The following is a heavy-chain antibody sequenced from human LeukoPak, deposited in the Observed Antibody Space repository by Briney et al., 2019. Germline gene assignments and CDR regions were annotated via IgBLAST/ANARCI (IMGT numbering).Heavy chain of an antibody. V-gene: IGHV3-21*01. D-gene: IGHD5-12*01. CDR1: GFTFSSYS. CDR2: ISSSSSYI. Sequence: PGGSLRLSCAASGFTFSSYSMNWVRQAPGKGLEWVSSISSSSSYIYYADSVKGRFTISRDNAKNSLYLQMNSLRAEDTAVYYCARLFEVGYSGYEPYYYYGMDVWGQGTTVTVSS. CDR3: ARLFEVGYSGYEPYYYYGMDV. J-gene: IGHJ6*02.